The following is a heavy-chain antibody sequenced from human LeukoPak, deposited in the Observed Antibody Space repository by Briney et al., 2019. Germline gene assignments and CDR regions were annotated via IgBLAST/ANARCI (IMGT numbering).Heavy chain of an antibody. CDR3: TTQSDYYDSSGYYGDY. CDR1: GFTFSSYA. Sequence: PGGSLRLSCAASGFTFSSYAMSWVRQAPGKGLEWVSAISGSGGSTYYADSVKGRFTISRDNSKNTLYLQMNSLKTEDTAVYYCTTQSDYYDSSGYYGDYWGQGTLVTVSS. D-gene: IGHD3-22*01. J-gene: IGHJ4*02. CDR2: ISGSGGST. V-gene: IGHV3-23*01.